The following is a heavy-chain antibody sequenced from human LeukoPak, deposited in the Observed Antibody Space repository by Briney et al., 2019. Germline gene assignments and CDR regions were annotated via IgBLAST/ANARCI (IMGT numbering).Heavy chain of an antibody. CDR2: ISSSSTI. Sequence: PGGSLRLSCAASGFTFSSYSMNWVRQAPGKGLEWVSYISSSSTIYYADSVKGRFTISRDNAKNTLYLQMNSLRAEDTAVYYCARGAEYCSGGSCFDYWGQGTLVTVSS. D-gene: IGHD2-15*01. J-gene: IGHJ4*02. V-gene: IGHV3-48*04. CDR3: ARGAEYCSGGSCFDY. CDR1: GFTFSSYS.